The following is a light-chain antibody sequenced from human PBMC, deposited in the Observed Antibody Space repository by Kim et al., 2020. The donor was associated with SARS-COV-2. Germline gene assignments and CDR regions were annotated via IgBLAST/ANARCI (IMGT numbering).Light chain of an antibody. V-gene: IGKV1-5*03. CDR1: HSINDF. CDR3: QQYNSYSQTWT. Sequence: VGDRVTITGRASHSINDFLAWYQQKPGKAPKLLIYRASTLQSGVPSRFSGSGSGTEFTLTINSLQPDDSATYYCQQYNSYSQTWTFGQGTKVDIK. J-gene: IGKJ1*01. CDR2: RAS.